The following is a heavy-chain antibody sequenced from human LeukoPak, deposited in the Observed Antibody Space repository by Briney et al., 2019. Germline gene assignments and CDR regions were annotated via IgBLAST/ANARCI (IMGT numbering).Heavy chain of an antibody. CDR1: GFTVSSNY. D-gene: IGHD4-17*01. Sequence: PGGSLRLSCVASGFTVSSNYMSWVRQAPGKGLEWVSVIYSGGSTYYADSVKGRFTISRDNSKNTLYLQMNSLRAEDTAVYYCARDHDGDYDYWGQGTLVTVSS. V-gene: IGHV3-66*01. J-gene: IGHJ4*02. CDR2: IYSGGST. CDR3: ARDHDGDYDY.